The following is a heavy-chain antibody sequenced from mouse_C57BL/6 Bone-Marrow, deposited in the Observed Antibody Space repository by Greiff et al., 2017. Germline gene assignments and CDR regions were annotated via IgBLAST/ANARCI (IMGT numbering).Heavy chain of an antibody. V-gene: IGHV1-69*01. D-gene: IGHD6-1*01. J-gene: IGHJ2*01. Sequence: QVQLQQPGAELVMPGASVKLSCKASGYTFTSSWMHWVKQRPGQGLEWIGEIDPSDSNTNYNQKFKGKSTLTVDTSSSTAYMQLSSLTSEDSAVYYCGGFGGSGVYLDYWGQGTTLTVSS. CDR2: IDPSDSNT. CDR3: GGFGGSGVYLDY. CDR1: GYTFTSSW.